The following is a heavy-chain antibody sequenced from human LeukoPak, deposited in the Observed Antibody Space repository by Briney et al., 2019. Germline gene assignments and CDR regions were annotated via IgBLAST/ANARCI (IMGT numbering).Heavy chain of an antibody. J-gene: IGHJ4*02. CDR3: ARSVSGVWLFDY. D-gene: IGHD5/OR15-5a*01. CDR2: SSSDETYK. Sequence: GGSLRLSCAASGFTFSSYAMSWVRQAPGKGLEWVSVSSSDETYKFYADSVGGRFTISRDNSKNRLYLQMSDLRAEDTAVYFCARSVSGVWLFDYWGRGTLVTVSS. CDR1: GFTFSSYA. V-gene: IGHV3-30-3*01.